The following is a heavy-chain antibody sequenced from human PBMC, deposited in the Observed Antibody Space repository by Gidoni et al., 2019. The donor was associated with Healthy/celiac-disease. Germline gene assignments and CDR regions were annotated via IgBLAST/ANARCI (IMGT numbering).Heavy chain of an antibody. V-gene: IGHV1-3*01. CDR2: INAGNGNT. Sequence: QVQLVQSGAEVKKPGASVKVSCKASGYTFTSYAMHWVRQAPGQRLEWMGWINAGNGNTKYSQKFQGRVTITRDTSASTAYMELSSLRSEDTAVYYCARVSGWYGPNDYWGQGTLVTVSS. J-gene: IGHJ4*02. CDR1: GYTFTSYA. D-gene: IGHD6-19*01. CDR3: ARVSGWYGPNDY.